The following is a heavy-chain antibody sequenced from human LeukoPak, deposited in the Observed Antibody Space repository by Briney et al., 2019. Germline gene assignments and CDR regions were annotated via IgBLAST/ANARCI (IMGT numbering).Heavy chain of an antibody. J-gene: IGHJ4*02. Sequence: SETLSLTCSVSGGSISTYYWSWIRQPPGKGLEWIGYIYYSGSTNYNPSLKSRVTISVDTSKNQFSLKLSSVTAADTAVYYCARWGYCSGGSCYSFDYWGQGTLVTVSS. CDR2: IYYSGST. D-gene: IGHD2-15*01. CDR1: GGSISTYY. CDR3: ARWGYCSGGSCYSFDY. V-gene: IGHV4-59*08.